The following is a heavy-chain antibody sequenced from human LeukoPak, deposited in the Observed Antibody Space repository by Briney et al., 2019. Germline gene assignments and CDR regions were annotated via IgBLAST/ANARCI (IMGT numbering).Heavy chain of an antibody. CDR1: GGTFSSYA. CDR2: IIPIFGTT. J-gene: IGHJ4*02. Sequence: SVKVSCKASGGTFSSYAISWVRQAPGQGLEWMGGIIPIFGTTNYAQKFQGRVTITTDESTSTAYMELSSLRSEDTAVYYCARVRCSSSWYEDYWGQGTLVTVSS. V-gene: IGHV1-69*05. D-gene: IGHD6-13*01. CDR3: ARVRCSSSWYEDY.